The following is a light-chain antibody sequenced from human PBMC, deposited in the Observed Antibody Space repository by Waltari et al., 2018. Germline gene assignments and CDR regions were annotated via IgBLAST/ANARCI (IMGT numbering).Light chain of an antibody. J-gene: IGKJ4*01. CDR2: GAS. V-gene: IGKV3-15*01. CDR1: QSVRTN. Sequence: VLLTQSPASLSVSPGDTVILTCRASQSVRTNLVWYQQKAGQAPRTLIYGASTRACGVPSRFSGSGSETDFTLIISSLQSEDAAVYFCQQYYVWPPITFGGGTKLEI. CDR3: QQYYVWPPIT.